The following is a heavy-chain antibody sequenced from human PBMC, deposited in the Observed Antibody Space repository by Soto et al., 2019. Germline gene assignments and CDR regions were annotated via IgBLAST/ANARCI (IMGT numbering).Heavy chain of an antibody. V-gene: IGHV1-18*01. J-gene: IGHJ5*02. CDR3: ARTTGITIFGVAPNWFDP. CDR2: ISAYNGNT. D-gene: IGHD3-3*01. CDR1: GYTFTSYG. Sequence: VKTSCRASGYTFTSYGIRWVGQPTGKGLEWMGWISAYNGNTNYAQKLQGRVTMTTDTSTSTAYMELRSLRSDDTAVYYCARTTGITIFGVAPNWFDPWGQGTLVTVSS.